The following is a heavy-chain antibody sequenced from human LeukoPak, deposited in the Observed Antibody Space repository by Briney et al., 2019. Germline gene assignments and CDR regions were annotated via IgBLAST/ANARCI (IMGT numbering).Heavy chain of an antibody. CDR2: ISSSSSTI. CDR3: ARVGSYFDY. D-gene: IGHD1-26*01. J-gene: IGHJ4*02. CDR1: GFTFSSYS. V-gene: IGHV3-48*01. Sequence: PGGSLRLSCAASGFTFSSYSMNWVRQAPGKGLEWVSYISSSSSTIYYADSVKGRFTISRDNAKNSLYLQMNSVRAEDTAVYYCARVGSYFDYWGQGTLVTVSS.